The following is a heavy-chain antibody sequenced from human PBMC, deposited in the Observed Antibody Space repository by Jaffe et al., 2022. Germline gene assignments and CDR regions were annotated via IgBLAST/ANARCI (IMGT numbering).Heavy chain of an antibody. CDR3: ARDPGKDAVYWYFDL. V-gene: IGHV1-46*01. CDR2: INPSGGST. J-gene: IGHJ2*01. Sequence: QVQLVQSGAEVKKPGASVKVSCKASGYTFTSYYMHWVRQAPGQGLEWMGIINPSGGSTSYAQKFQGRVTMTRDTSTSTVYMELSSLRSEDTAVYYCARDPGKDAVYWYFDLWGRGTLVTVSS. CDR1: GYTFTSYY.